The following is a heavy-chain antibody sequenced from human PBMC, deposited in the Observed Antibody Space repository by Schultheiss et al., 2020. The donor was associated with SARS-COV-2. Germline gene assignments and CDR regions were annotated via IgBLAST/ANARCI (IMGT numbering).Heavy chain of an antibody. CDR2: IYSGGST. CDR3: ASWVKDCSSTSCYMRAPYYYYMDV. Sequence: GGSLRLSCAASGFTFNIFWLSWFRQAPGKGLEWVSVIYSGGSTYYADSVKGRFTISRDNSKNTLYLQMNSLRAEDTAVYYCASWVKDCSSTSCYMRAPYYYYMDVWGKGTTVTVSS. V-gene: IGHV3-53*05. J-gene: IGHJ6*03. D-gene: IGHD2-2*02. CDR1: GFTFNIFW.